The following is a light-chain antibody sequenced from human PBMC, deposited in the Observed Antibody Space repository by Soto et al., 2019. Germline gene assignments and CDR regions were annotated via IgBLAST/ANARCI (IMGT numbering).Light chain of an antibody. CDR3: NSYTSKSTGV. J-gene: IGLJ1*01. CDR1: SSDVGGYNY. Sequence: QSALTQPASVSGSPGQSITISCTGTSSDVGGYNYVSLYQQHPGKAPKLIIYEVSNLPSEVSNRFSGSKSGNTASLTISGLQDEDEADYYCNSYTSKSTGVFGTGTKVTVL. V-gene: IGLV2-14*01. CDR2: EVS.